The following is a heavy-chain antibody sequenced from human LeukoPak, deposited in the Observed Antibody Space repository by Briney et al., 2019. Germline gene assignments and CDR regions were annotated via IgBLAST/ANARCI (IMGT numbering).Heavy chain of an antibody. D-gene: IGHD4-17*01. J-gene: IGHJ6*02. V-gene: IGHV1-69*04. CDR1: GGTFSSYP. Sequence: VASVKVSCKASGGTFSSYPFTWVRQAPGQGLEWMGRIIPILGIANYAQKFQGRVTITADKSTSTAYMELSSLRSEDTAVYYCARDTVTTTTSDYYYGMHVWGQGTTVTVSS. CDR2: IIPILGIA. CDR3: ARDTVTTTTSDYYYGMHV.